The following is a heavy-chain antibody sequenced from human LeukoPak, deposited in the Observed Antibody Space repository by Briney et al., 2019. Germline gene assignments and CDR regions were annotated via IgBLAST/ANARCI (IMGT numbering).Heavy chain of an antibody. CDR1: GFTFDNYG. V-gene: IGHV3-20*04. CDR3: WVPATAGEDDY. J-gene: IGHJ4*02. Sequence: GGSLRLSCAASGFTFDNYGINWVRQAPGKGLEWVSRIHWNGGRTGYADSVKGRFTISRDNTKNTLYLQMNSLRAEDTAVYYCWVPATAGEDDYWGQGTLVSVSS. CDR2: IHWNGGRT. D-gene: IGHD2-2*01.